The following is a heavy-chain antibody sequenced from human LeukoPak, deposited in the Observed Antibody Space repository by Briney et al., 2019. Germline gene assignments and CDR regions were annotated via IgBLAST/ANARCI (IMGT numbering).Heavy chain of an antibody. V-gene: IGHV3-30-3*01. D-gene: IGHD4-17*01. J-gene: IGHJ4*02. CDR3: ARDAYGDFPGY. Sequence: GGSLRLSCAASGFTFSSYAMHWVRQAPGKGLEWVAVISYDGSNKYYADSVKGRFTISRDNSKNTPYLQMNSLRPEDTAVYYCARDAYGDFPGYWGQGTLVTVSS. CDR1: GFTFSSYA. CDR2: ISYDGSNK.